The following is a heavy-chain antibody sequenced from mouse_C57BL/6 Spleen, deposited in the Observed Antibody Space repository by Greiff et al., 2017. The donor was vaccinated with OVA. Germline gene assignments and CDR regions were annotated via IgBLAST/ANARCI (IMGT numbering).Heavy chain of an antibody. CDR2: INYDGSST. CDR3: ARVSGYEADY. D-gene: IGHD3-2*02. Sequence: EVMLVESEGGLAQPGSSMKLSCTASGFTFSDYYMAWVRQVPEKGLEWVANINYDGSSTYYLDSLKSRFIISRDNAKNILYLQMSSLKSEDTATYYCARVSGYEADYWGQGTTLTVSS. CDR1: GFTFSDYY. J-gene: IGHJ2*01. V-gene: IGHV5-16*01.